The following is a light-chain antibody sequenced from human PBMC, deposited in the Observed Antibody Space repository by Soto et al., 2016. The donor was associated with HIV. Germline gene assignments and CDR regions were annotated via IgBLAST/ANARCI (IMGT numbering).Light chain of an antibody. CDR1: QGIANY. CDR3: QKXNGGRDLV. CDR2: GAS. J-gene: IGKJ4*01. Sequence: DIQMTQSPASLSASVGDRVAISCRASQGIANYVAWYQKKAGKSPKLLIYGASTLQPGVPSRFSGRGSGTDFTLTISSLQPEDVATYYCQKXNGGRDLVFGGGTKVEIK. V-gene: IGKV1-27*01.